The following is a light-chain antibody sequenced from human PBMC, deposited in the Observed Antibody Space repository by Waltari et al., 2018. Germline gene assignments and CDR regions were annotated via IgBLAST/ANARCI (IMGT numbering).Light chain of an antibody. V-gene: IGLV2-14*03. CDR1: SSDVGGYNY. J-gene: IGLJ1*01. Sequence: QSALTQPASVSGSPGQSITISCTGTSSDVGGYNYVSWYQQPPGKAPKLMIYDVSNRPAGVSNRFSGSKSGNTASLTISGLQAEDEAEYYCSSYTSSSTLYVCGTGTKVTVL. CDR3: SSYTSSSTLYV. CDR2: DVS.